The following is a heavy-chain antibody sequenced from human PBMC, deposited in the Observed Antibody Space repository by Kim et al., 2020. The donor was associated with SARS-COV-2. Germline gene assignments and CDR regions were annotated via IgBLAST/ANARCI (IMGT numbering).Heavy chain of an antibody. Sequence: YNPPLKSRVTISADTSKSQFSLKLTAVTAADTAVYYCARSSTTVTSRFDFWGQGILVTVSS. J-gene: IGHJ4*02. CDR3: ARSSTTVTSRFDF. D-gene: IGHD4-17*01. V-gene: IGHV4-39*01.